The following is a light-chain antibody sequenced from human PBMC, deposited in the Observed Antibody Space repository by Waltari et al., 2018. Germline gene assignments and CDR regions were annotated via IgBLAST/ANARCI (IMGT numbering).Light chain of an antibody. Sequence: LTPSPGPLSLSPGERATLSCRASQNIGTYLVWYQQKPGQPPRLLMYAASRRATGVPDRFSGSGSGTDFSLTISRLEPEDFAVYYCQNHERLPATFGQGTRVEIK. V-gene: IGKV3-20*01. CDR3: QNHERLPAT. CDR1: QNIGTY. J-gene: IGKJ1*01. CDR2: AAS.